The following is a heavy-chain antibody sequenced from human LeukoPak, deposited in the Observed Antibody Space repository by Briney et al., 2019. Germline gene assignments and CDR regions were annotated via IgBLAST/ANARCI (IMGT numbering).Heavy chain of an antibody. CDR1: GFTFSSYG. CDR3: AKGSGVEMATIFVDY. CDR2: ISGSGGST. Sequence: GGSLRLSCAASGFTFSSYGMSWVRQAPGKGLEWVSAISGSGGSTYYADSVKGRFTISRDNSKNTLYLQMNSLRAEDTAVYYCAKGSGVEMATIFVDYWGQGTLVTVSS. D-gene: IGHD5-24*01. V-gene: IGHV3-23*01. J-gene: IGHJ4*02.